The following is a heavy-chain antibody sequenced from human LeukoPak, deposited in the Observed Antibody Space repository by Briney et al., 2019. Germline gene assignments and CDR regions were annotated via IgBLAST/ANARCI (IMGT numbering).Heavy chain of an antibody. CDR3: ARHTGIGVVTLDY. Sequence: GGSLRLSCAASGFTFSSYWMSWVRQAPGKGLEWVANIKQDGSEKYYVDSVKGRFTISRDNAKNSLYLQMNSLRAEDTAVYYCARHTGIGVVTLDYWGQGTLVTVSS. CDR2: IKQDGSEK. CDR1: GFTFSSYW. D-gene: IGHD3-3*01. V-gene: IGHV3-7*01. J-gene: IGHJ4*02.